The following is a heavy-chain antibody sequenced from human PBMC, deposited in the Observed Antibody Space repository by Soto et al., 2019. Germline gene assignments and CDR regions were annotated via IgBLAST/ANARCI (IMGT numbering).Heavy chain of an antibody. D-gene: IGHD2-15*01. CDR1: GGSISSSSYY. V-gene: IGHV4-39*01. CDR3: ARQLYCSGGSCYWENWFDP. J-gene: IGHJ5*02. CDR2: IYYSGST. Sequence: SETLSLTCTVSGGSISSSSYYWGWIRQPPGKGLEWIGSIYYSGSTYYNPSLKSRVTISVDTSKNQFSLKLSSVTAADTAVYYCARQLYCSGGSCYWENWFDPWGQGTLVIVSS.